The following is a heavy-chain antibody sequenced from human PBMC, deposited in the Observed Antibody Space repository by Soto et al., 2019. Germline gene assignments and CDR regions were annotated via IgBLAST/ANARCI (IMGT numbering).Heavy chain of an antibody. J-gene: IGHJ4*02. Sequence: PSETLSLTYTVSGGSISSGGYYWSWIRQHPGKGLEWIGYIYYSGSTYYNPSLKSRVTISVDTSKNQFSLKLSSVTAADTAVYYCARDPRGAQPFDYWGQGTLVTVSS. V-gene: IGHV4-31*03. D-gene: IGHD3-10*01. CDR2: IYYSGST. CDR1: GGSISSGGYY. CDR3: ARDPRGAQPFDY.